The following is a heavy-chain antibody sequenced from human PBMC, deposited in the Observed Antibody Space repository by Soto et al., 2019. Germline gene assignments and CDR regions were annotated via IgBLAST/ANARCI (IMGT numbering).Heavy chain of an antibody. V-gene: IGHV1-18*04. CDR2: ISAYNGNT. Sequence: ASVKVSCKASGYTFTSYGISWVRQAPGQGLEWMGWISAYNGNTNYAQKLQGRVTMTTDTSTSTAYMELSSLRSDDTAVYYCARDLDPTRYYYDSSGYRQTIDYWGQGTLVTVSS. J-gene: IGHJ4*02. CDR3: ARDLDPTRYYYDSSGYRQTIDY. D-gene: IGHD3-22*01. CDR1: GYTFTSYG.